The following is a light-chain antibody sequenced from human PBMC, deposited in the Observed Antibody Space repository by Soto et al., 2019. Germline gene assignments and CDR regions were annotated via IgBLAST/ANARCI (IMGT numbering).Light chain of an antibody. CDR1: SSDVGAYNY. J-gene: IGLJ1*01. V-gene: IGLV2-14*01. CDR3: SSYTSSATLYV. CDR2: DVN. Sequence: QSALTQPASVSGSPGQSITISCTGTSSDVGAYNYVSWYQQHPGKAPKLMIYDVNIRPSGVSNRFSGSKSGNTASLTISGLQAEDEADYYCSSYTSSATLYVFGTGTKVTVL.